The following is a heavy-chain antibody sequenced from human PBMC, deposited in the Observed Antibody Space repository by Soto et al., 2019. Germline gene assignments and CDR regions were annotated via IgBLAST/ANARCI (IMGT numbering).Heavy chain of an antibody. V-gene: IGHV1-3*01. Sequence: ASVKVSCKASGYTFTSYAMHWVRQAPGQRLEWMGWINAGNGNTKYSQKFQGRVTITRDTSASTAYMELSSLRSEDTAVYYCARACVRSGGSCYSIVFDYWGQGTLVTVSS. CDR3: ARACVRSGGSCYSIVFDY. D-gene: IGHD2-15*01. CDR2: INAGNGNT. CDR1: GYTFTSYA. J-gene: IGHJ4*02.